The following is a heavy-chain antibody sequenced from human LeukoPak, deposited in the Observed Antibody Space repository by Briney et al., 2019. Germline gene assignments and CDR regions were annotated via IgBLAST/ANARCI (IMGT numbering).Heavy chain of an antibody. CDR2: ISRSGSTI. D-gene: IGHD3-3*01. V-gene: IGHV3-11*04. J-gene: IGHJ4*02. CDR1: GFTFSDYY. CDR3: ARGGPYYDFWSGYYTDY. Sequence: PGGSLRLSCAASGFTFSDYYMSWIRQAPGKGLEGGSYISRSGSTIYYADSVKGRFTISRDNAKNSPYLQMNSLRAEETAVYYCARGGPYYDFWSGYYTDYWGQGTLVTVSS.